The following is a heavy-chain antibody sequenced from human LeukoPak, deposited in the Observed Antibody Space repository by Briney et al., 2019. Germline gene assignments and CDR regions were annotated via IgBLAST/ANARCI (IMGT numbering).Heavy chain of an antibody. CDR3: ATLTTVVTAYYFDY. J-gene: IGHJ4*02. Sequence: NPSETLSLTCTVSGGSISSYYWSWIRQPPGKGLEWIGYIYYSGSTNYNPSLKSRVTISVDTSKNQFSLKLSSVTAADTAVYYCATLTTVVTAYYFDYWGQGTLVTVSS. D-gene: IGHD4-23*01. V-gene: IGHV4-59*08. CDR2: IYYSGST. CDR1: GGSISSYY.